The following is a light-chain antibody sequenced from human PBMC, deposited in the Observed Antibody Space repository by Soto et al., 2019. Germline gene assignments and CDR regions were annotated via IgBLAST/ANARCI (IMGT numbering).Light chain of an antibody. J-gene: IGLJ2*01. CDR2: EVT. Sequence: QSALTQPPSVSGSPGQSVTISCTRTSSDVGDYNYVSWYQHQPDKAPKLMIYEVTKRPSGVPERFSGSKSGNTASLTVSGLQAEDEADYYCSSYAGSNNFGVFGGWTQLTVL. CDR1: SSDVGDYNY. V-gene: IGLV2-8*01. CDR3: SSYAGSNNFGV.